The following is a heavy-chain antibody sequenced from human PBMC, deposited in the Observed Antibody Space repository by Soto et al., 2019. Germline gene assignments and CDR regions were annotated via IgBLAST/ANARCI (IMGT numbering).Heavy chain of an antibody. J-gene: IGHJ6*02. V-gene: IGHV3-23*01. CDR3: AREVCRAVTTDAGDHYYYDGMDV. Sequence: EVQLLESGGGLEQPGGSLRLSCAVSGFTFSRFAMTWVRQAPGKGLEWVSGISGDGISTYYTDSVRGRFTISRDNSKNTLYLQMNSLRVEHTAVYFCAREVCRAVTTDAGDHYYYDGMDVWGRGTTVTVSS. CDR1: GFTFSRFA. CDR2: ISGDGIST. D-gene: IGHD4-17*01.